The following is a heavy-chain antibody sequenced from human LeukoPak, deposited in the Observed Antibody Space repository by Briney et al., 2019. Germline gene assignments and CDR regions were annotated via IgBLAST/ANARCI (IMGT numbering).Heavy chain of an antibody. V-gene: IGHV3-23*01. D-gene: IGHD3-22*01. Sequence: GGSLRLSCAASGFTFSTYAMSWVRQAPGKGPEWVSAISGSGVSTYYADSVKGRFTISRDTSNNTLYLKMNSLRAEDTAVYYCARVYYYDSSGLDYWGQGTLVTVSS. CDR2: ISGSGVST. CDR3: ARVYYYDSSGLDY. CDR1: GFTFSTYA. J-gene: IGHJ4*02.